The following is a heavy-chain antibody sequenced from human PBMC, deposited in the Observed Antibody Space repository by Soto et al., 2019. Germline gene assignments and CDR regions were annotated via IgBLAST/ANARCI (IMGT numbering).Heavy chain of an antibody. CDR1: GGTFSSYA. V-gene: IGHV1-69*13. Sequence: ASVKVSCKASGGTFSSYAISWVRQAPGQGLEWMGGIIPIFGTANYAQKFQGRVTITADESTSTAYMELSSLRSEDTAVYYCARDLLEAYYDSSGLAMDVWGQGTTVTVSS. D-gene: IGHD3-22*01. J-gene: IGHJ6*02. CDR2: IIPIFGTA. CDR3: ARDLLEAYYDSSGLAMDV.